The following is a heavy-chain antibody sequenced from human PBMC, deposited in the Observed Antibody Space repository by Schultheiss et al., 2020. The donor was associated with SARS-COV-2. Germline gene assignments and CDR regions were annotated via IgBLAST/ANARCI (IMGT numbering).Heavy chain of an antibody. V-gene: IGHV3-74*01. CDR3: ARRTVALGMDV. J-gene: IGHJ6*02. CDR2: INSDGSST. Sequence: GGSLRLSCSASGVTVSSKCMSWVRQAPGKGLEWVSRINSDGSSTSYADSVKGRFTISRDNAKNSLYLQMNSLRAEDTAVYYCARRTVALGMDVWGQGTTVTVSS. D-gene: IGHD4-23*01. CDR1: GVTVSSKC.